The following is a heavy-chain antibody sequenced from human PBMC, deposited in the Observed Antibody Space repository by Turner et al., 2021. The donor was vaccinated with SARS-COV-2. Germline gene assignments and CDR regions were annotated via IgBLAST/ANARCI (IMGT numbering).Heavy chain of an antibody. D-gene: IGHD5-18*01. CDR3: AGERIQLRSAGYGMDV. J-gene: IGHJ6*02. CDR2: IYYSGST. Sequence: QLQLQESGPGLVKPSETLSLTCTVSGGSISSSSYYWGWIRQPPGKGLEWIGSIYYSGSTYYNPSLKSRVTISVDTYKSQFSLKLRSVTAADTAVYYCAGERIQLRSAGYGMDVWGQGTTVTVSS. V-gene: IGHV4-39*01. CDR1: GGSISSSSYY.